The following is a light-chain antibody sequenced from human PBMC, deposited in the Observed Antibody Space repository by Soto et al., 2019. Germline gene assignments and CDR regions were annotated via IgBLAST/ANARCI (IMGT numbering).Light chain of an antibody. CDR3: QQRSNWPKT. CDR2: DAS. V-gene: IGKV3-11*01. J-gene: IGKJ5*01. Sequence: EVVLTQSPATLSLSPGERATLSCRASQTVSSFLAWYQQRPGQAPRLLIYDASHRATGIPARFSGSGSGTDFTLTISSLEPEDFAVYYCQQRSNWPKTFGQGTRLEI. CDR1: QTVSSF.